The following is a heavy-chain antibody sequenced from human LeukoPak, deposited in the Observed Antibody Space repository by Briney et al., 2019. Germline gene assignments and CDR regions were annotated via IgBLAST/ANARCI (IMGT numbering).Heavy chain of an antibody. J-gene: IGHJ4*02. Sequence: ASVKVSCKASGYTFTSYDINWVRQATGQGLEWMGWMNPNSGNTGYAQKFQGRVTMTRNTSISTAYMELSRLRSDDTAVYYCARDRPYYYDSSGYQFDYWGQGTLVTVSS. D-gene: IGHD3-22*01. CDR2: MNPNSGNT. CDR3: ARDRPYYYDSSGYQFDY. CDR1: GYTFTSYD. V-gene: IGHV1-8*01.